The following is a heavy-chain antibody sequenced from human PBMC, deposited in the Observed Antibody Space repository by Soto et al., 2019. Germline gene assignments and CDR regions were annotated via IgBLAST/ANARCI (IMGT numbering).Heavy chain of an antibody. J-gene: IGHJ4*02. Sequence: GGSLRLSCSASGFTFSSYAMHWVRQAPGKGLEYVSAISSNGGSTYYADSVKGRFTISRDNSKNTLYLQMSSLRAEDTAVYYCVKTSAPLRFLEWPTRGHYFDYWGQGTLVTV. CDR2: ISSNGGST. CDR3: VKTSAPLRFLEWPTRGHYFDY. V-gene: IGHV3-64D*06. D-gene: IGHD3-3*01. CDR1: GFTFSSYA.